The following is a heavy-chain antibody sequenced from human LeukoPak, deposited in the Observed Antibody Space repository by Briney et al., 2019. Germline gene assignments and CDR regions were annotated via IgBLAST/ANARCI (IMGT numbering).Heavy chain of an antibody. CDR3: ARIMTTATTSDY. V-gene: IGHV3-48*03. J-gene: IGHJ4*02. Sequence: GGSLRLSCAASGFTFSSYEMNRVRQGPGKGLEWLSYISRSGSNIYYADSVKGRFTISRDNAKNSLYLQMNSLRAEDTAVYYCARIMTTATTSDYWGQGTLVTVSS. CDR1: GFTFSSYE. D-gene: IGHD4-17*01. CDR2: ISRSGSNI.